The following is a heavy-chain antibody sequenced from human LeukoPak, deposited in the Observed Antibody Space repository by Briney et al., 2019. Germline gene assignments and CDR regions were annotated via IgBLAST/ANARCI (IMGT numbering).Heavy chain of an antibody. CDR3: ARRRSGSYFDY. J-gene: IGHJ4*02. Sequence: SETLSLTRTVSGGSLSGYYWSWIRQPAGTGLEWIGRIYTSGSTNYNPPLKSRVTMSVDTSKNQFYLKLNSVTAADTAVYYCARRRSGSYFDYWGQGTLVTVSS. CDR1: GGSLSGYY. CDR2: IYTSGST. V-gene: IGHV4-4*07. D-gene: IGHD1-26*01.